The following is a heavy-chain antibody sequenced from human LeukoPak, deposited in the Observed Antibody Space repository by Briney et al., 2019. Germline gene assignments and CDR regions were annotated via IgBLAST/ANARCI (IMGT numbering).Heavy chain of an antibody. CDR1: GGSISSYY. J-gene: IGHJ6*02. CDR3: ARDRLLYGNYYGMDV. D-gene: IGHD3-3*01. V-gene: IGHV4-59*12. CDR2: IYHSGST. Sequence: SETLSLTCTVSGGSISSYYWSWIRQPPGKGLEWIGYIYHSGSTYYNPSLKSRVTISVDRSKNQFSLKLSSVTAADTAVYYCARDRLLYGNYYGMDVWGQGTTVTVSS.